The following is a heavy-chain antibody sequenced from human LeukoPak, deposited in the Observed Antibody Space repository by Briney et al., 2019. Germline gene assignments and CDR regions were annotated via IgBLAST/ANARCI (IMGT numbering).Heavy chain of an antibody. D-gene: IGHD3-3*01. CDR1: GFTFSDYY. CDR2: ISSSGSTI. Sequence: PGGSLRLSCAASGFTFSDYYMSWIRQAPGKGLEWVSYISSSGSTIYYADSVKGRFTISRDNAKNSLYLQMNSLRAEDTAVYYCARAKGKIFGVISHTGGAFDIWGQGTMVTVSS. J-gene: IGHJ3*02. CDR3: ARAKGKIFGVISHTGGAFDI. V-gene: IGHV3-11*04.